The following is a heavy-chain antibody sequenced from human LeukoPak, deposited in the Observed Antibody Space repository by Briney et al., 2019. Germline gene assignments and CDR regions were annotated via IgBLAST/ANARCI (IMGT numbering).Heavy chain of an antibody. D-gene: IGHD6-6*01. CDR1: GFTFSASA. CDR2: IRSKARGSAT. J-gene: IGHJ4*02. V-gene: IGHV3-73*01. Sequence: GGSLRLSCAASGFTFSASAIHWVRQASGKGLEWVGRIRSKARGSATAYAASVTGRFTISRDDSKNTAYLQMNSLKVEDTAVYYCSRLPDTSSFDFWGQGALVTVSS. CDR3: SRLPDTSSFDF.